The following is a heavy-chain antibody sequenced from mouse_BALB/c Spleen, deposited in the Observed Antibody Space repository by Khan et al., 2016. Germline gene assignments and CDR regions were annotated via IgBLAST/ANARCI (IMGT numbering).Heavy chain of an antibody. CDR2: IYPGDGDT. CDR1: GYTFTSYW. Sequence: QVRLQQSGAELARPGASVKLSCKASGYTFTSYWMQWVKQRPGQGLEWIGAIYPGDGDTRYTKKFKGKATLTADKSSSTAYMQLSSLASEDSAVYYCARGGYDYPYAMDYWGQGTSVTVSS. CDR3: ARGGYDYPYAMDY. D-gene: IGHD2-4*01. V-gene: IGHV1-87*01. J-gene: IGHJ4*01.